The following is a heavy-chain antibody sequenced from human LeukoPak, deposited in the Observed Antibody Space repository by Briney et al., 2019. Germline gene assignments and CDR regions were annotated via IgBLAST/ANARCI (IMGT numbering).Heavy chain of an antibody. D-gene: IGHD6-6*01. CDR3: AREEAARHEYRLDY. CDR2: IYHSGST. CDR1: GASISSGGYY. V-gene: IGHV4-30-2*01. J-gene: IGHJ4*02. Sequence: SETLSLTCTVSGASISSGGYYWRWIRQPPGKGLEWIGYIYHSGSTYYNPSLKSRVTISVDRSKNQFSLKLSSVTAADTAVYYCAREEAARHEYRLDYWGQGTLVTVSS.